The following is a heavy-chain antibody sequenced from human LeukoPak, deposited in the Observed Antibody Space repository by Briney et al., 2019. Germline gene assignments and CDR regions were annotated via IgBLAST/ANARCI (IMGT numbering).Heavy chain of an antibody. CDR3: ARTDYYDSSGYQYYYYGMDA. CDR2: INAGNGNT. V-gene: IGHV1-3*01. D-gene: IGHD3-22*01. J-gene: IGHJ6*02. CDR1: GYTFTSYA. Sequence: ASVKVSCKASGYTFTSYAMHWVRQAPGQRLEWMGWINAGNGNTKYSQKFQGRVTITRDTSASTAYMELSSLRSEDMVVYYCARTDYYDSSGYQYYYYGMDAWGQGTTVTVSS.